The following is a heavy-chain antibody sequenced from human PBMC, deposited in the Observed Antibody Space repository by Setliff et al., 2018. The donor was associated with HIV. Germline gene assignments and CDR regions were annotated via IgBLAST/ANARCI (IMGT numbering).Heavy chain of an antibody. CDR3: AGYVMRSFDWFFTVKMQGYYFGH. Sequence: PSETLSLTCTVSGGSTSSSGHYWGWIRQPPGKGLEWIGSISYSGSTYYNPSLKSRVTISVDTSKKHLSLKLNSVTAADTALYFCAGYVMRSFDWFFTVKMQGYYFGHWGQGTLVTVSS. CDR2: ISYSGST. CDR1: GGSTSSSGHY. V-gene: IGHV4-39*02. D-gene: IGHD3-9*01. J-gene: IGHJ4*02.